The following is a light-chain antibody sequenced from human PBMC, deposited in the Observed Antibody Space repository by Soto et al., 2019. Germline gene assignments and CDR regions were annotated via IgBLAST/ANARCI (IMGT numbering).Light chain of an antibody. CDR3: CSYAGSSTLV. Sequence: QSALTQPASGSGSPGQSITLSCTGTSSDVGSYNLVSWYQQHPGKAPKLMIYEGSKRPSGVSNRFSGSKSGNTASLTISGRQAEDEADYYCCSYAGSSTLVFGGGTQLTVL. CDR2: EGS. J-gene: IGLJ2*01. CDR1: SSDVGSYNL. V-gene: IGLV2-23*01.